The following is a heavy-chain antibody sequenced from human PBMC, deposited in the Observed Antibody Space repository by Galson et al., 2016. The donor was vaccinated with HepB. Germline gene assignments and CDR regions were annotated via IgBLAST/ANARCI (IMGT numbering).Heavy chain of an antibody. CDR3: ATSGGSGYYFCIDV. V-gene: IGHV4-34*01. CDR2: INHSGST. D-gene: IGHD1-26*01. Sequence: ETLSLTCAVYGGSFSGYYWSWIRQPPGKGLEWIGEINHSGSTNYNPSLKSRVTISVDTSKNQFSLKLSSVTAADTAVYYCATSGGSGYYFCIDVWGKGTTVAVSS. CDR1: GGSFSGYY. J-gene: IGHJ6*03.